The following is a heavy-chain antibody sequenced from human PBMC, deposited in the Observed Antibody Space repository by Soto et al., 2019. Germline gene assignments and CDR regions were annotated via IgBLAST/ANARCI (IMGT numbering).Heavy chain of an antibody. J-gene: IGHJ4*02. CDR1: GFTFSMYW. V-gene: IGHV3-74*03. Sequence: PGGSLRLSCAASGFTFSMYWMHWVRQAPGKGLLWVSRINGDGTDTTYADPVKGRFTISRDNAKNTVYLQMNGLRAEDTAVYYCAREVGRGSGSYYLDYWGQETLVTSPQ. D-gene: IGHD3-16*01. CDR3: AREVGRGSGSYYLDY. CDR2: INGDGTDT.